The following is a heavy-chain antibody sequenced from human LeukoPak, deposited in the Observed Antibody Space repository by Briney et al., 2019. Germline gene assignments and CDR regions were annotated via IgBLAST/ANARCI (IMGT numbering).Heavy chain of an antibody. CDR2: INHSEST. Sequence: PSETLSLTCAVYGGSFSGHYWSWIRQPPGKGLEWIGEINHSESTNYNPSLKSRVTISVDTSKNQLSLKVRSVTDADTAVYYCARARGAVAIDYWGQGTLVTVSS. J-gene: IGHJ4*02. CDR3: ARARGAVAIDY. D-gene: IGHD6-19*01. CDR1: GGSFSGHY. V-gene: IGHV4-34*01.